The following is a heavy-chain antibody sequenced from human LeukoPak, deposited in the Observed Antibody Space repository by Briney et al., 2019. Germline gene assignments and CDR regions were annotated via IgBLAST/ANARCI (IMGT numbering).Heavy chain of an antibody. Sequence: PGGSLRLSCAASGFTFSNYSMNWVRQAPGKGLEWVSSISSSSSYIYYADSLKGRFTISRDNAKNSLYLQMKSLRAEDTAVYYCARGHLSATAQWGYYMDVWGKGTTVTISS. CDR1: GFTFSNYS. D-gene: IGHD1-26*01. CDR2: ISSSSSYI. J-gene: IGHJ6*03. CDR3: ARGHLSATAQWGYYMDV. V-gene: IGHV3-21*01.